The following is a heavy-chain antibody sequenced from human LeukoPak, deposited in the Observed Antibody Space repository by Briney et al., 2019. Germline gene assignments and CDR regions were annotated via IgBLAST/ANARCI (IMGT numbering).Heavy chain of an antibody. CDR2: IYHSGST. Sequence: PSETLSLTCTVSGYSISSGYYWGWIRQPPGKGLEWIGSIYHSGSTYYNPSLKSRVTISVDTSKNQFSLKLSSVTAADTAVYYCARVRGDYLRTYYYYMDVWGKGTTVTVSS. V-gene: IGHV4-38-2*02. D-gene: IGHD4-17*01. J-gene: IGHJ6*03. CDR1: GYSISSGYY. CDR3: ARVRGDYLRTYYYYMDV.